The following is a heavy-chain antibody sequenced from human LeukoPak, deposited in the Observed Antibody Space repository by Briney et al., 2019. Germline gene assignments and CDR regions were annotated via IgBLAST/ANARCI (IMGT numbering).Heavy chain of an antibody. D-gene: IGHD4-17*01. V-gene: IGHV3-48*02. CDR3: ARDGVPWNIGDYDAFDI. CDR1: GFTFSSYS. Sequence: GGSLRLSCAAPGFTFSSYSMNWVRQAPGKGLEWVSYISSSSSTIYYADSVKGRFTISRDNAKNSVYLQMNSLRDQDNGAYSCARDGVPWNIGDYDAFDIWGQGTMVTVSS. J-gene: IGHJ3*02. CDR2: ISSSSSTI.